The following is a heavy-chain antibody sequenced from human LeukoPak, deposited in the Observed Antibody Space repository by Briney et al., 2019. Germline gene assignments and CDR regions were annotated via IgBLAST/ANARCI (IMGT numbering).Heavy chain of an antibody. CDR1: GFTFSSYE. Sequence: GGSLRLSCAASGFTFSSYEMNWVRQAPGKGLEWVSSISSSSSYIYYADSVKGRFTISRDNAKNSLYLQMNSLRAEDTAVYYCAGQWLAFDYWGQGTLVTVSS. D-gene: IGHD6-19*01. CDR2: ISSSSSYI. J-gene: IGHJ4*02. CDR3: AGQWLAFDY. V-gene: IGHV3-21*01.